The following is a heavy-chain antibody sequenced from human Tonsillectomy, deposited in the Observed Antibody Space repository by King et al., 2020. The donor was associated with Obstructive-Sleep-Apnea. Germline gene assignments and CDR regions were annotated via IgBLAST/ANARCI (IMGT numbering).Heavy chain of an antibody. CDR1: GFTLDDYA. V-gene: IGHV3-9*01. CDR2: TSWDSGDM. J-gene: IGHJ6*02. Sequence: VQLVESGGGLVQPGRSLRLSCAASGFTLDDYAMHWVRQAPGKGLEWVSGTSWDSGDMAYADSVKGRFTISRDNAKNSLYLQMNSLRPEDTALYYCAKVMTRHIIAVAGYYYGMDVWGQGTTVTVSS. CDR3: AKVMTRHIIAVAGYYYGMDV. D-gene: IGHD6-19*01.